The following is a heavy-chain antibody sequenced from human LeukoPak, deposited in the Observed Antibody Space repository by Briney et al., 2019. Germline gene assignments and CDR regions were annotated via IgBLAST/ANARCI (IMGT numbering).Heavy chain of an antibody. CDR3: AELGITMIGGV. CDR1: GFTFSSYS. CDR2: ISSSGSTI. D-gene: IGHD3-10*02. J-gene: IGHJ6*04. Sequence: GGSLRLSCAASGFTFSSYSMNWVRQAPGKGLEWVSYISSSGSTIYYAASVKGRFTLSRDNAKNSLYLQMNSLRAEDTAVYYCAELGITMIGGVWGKGTTVTISS. V-gene: IGHV3-48*04.